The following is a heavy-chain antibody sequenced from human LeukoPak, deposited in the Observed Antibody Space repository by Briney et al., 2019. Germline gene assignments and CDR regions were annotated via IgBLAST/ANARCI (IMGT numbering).Heavy chain of an antibody. J-gene: IGHJ6*02. V-gene: IGHV3-23*01. CDR1: GFTFSSYA. D-gene: IGHD6-19*01. CDR3: ARKESIAVAGTNYYYGMDV. Sequence: GGSLRLSCAASGFTFSSYAMSWVRQAPGKGLEWVSGISGSGGSTYYADSVKGRFTISRDNSKNTLYLQMNSLRAEDTAVYYCARKESIAVAGTNYYYGMDVWGQGTTVTVSS. CDR2: ISGSGGST.